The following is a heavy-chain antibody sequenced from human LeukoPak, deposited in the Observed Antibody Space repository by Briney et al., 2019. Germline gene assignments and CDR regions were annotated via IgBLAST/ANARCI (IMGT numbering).Heavy chain of an antibody. CDR1: DYSISSGYGYY. CDR2: IYYSGRT. V-gene: IGHV4-61*08. Sequence: PSETLSLTCTVSDYSISSGYGYYWSWIRQPPGKGLEWIGYIYYSGRTSYNPSLKSRVTISVDTSKNQFSLRLSSVTAADTAVYYCARDRRWTKPDAFDIWGQGTMVTVSS. D-gene: IGHD4-23*01. J-gene: IGHJ3*02. CDR3: ARDRRWTKPDAFDI.